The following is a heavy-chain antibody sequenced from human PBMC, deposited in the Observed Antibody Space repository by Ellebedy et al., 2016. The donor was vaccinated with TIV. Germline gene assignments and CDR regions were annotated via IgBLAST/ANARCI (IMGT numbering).Heavy chain of an antibody. CDR3: AAYYGGRFDY. D-gene: IGHD4-23*01. Sequence: MPSETLSLTCTVSGGSISTFYRSWIRQPPGKGPEFIGYIYYIGITNYNPSLESRVAISIDTSENQFSLRLSSVTAADTAVYYCAAYYGGRFDYWGQGTLVTVSS. CDR2: IYYIGIT. J-gene: IGHJ4*02. CDR1: GGSISTFY. V-gene: IGHV4-59*01.